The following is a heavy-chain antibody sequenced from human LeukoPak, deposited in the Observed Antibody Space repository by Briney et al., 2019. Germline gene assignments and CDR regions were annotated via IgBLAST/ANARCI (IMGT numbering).Heavy chain of an antibody. CDR3: AREDYGGNSGY. CDR1: GFTFSSYA. J-gene: IGHJ4*02. CDR2: IIGSGGST. D-gene: IGHD4-23*01. V-gene: IGHV3-23*01. Sequence: GGSLRLSXAASGFTFSSYAMSWVRQAPGKGLEWVSAIIGSGGSTYYADSLKGRFTISRDNSKNTLYLQMNSLRAEDTAVYYCAREDYGGNSGYWGQGTLVTVSS.